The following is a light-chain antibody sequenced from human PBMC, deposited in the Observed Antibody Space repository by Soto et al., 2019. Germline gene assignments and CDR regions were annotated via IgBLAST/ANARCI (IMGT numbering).Light chain of an antibody. Sequence: QSVLTQPPSVSGAPGQRVTISCTGSSSNIGAGYDVHWYQQLPGTAPKLLIYGNNNRPSGVPDRFSGSKSGTSASLVITGLQAEDEADYYCQSYDSSLSGHVVFGGGTKLTVL. CDR3: QSYDSSLSGHVV. CDR2: GNN. J-gene: IGLJ2*01. CDR1: SSNIGAGYD. V-gene: IGLV1-40*01.